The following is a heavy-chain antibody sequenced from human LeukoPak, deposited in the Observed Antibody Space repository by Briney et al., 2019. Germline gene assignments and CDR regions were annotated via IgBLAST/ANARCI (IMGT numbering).Heavy chain of an antibody. CDR2: IYYSGST. V-gene: IGHV4-31*03. CDR1: GGSISSGGYY. CDR3: ARGPTRDYFDY. Sequence: SETLFLTCTVSGGSISSGGYYWSWIRQHPGKGLEWIGYIYYSGSTYYNPSLKSRVTISVDTSKNQFSLKLSSVTAADTAVYYCARGPTRDYFDYWGQGTLVTVSS. J-gene: IGHJ4*02.